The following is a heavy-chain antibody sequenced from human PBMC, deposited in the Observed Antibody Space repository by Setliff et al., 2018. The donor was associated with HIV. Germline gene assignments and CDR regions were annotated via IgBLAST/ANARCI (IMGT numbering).Heavy chain of an antibody. Sequence: SETLSLTCTVSGGSISSSSYYWGWIRQPPGKGLEWIGSIYYSGSTYYNPSLKSRVTISVDTSKNQFSLNLNSVTAADTAVYYCARDYTNAFDIWGQGTMVTVSS. CDR2: IYYSGST. CDR1: GGSISSSSYY. CDR3: ARDYTNAFDI. V-gene: IGHV4-39*07. D-gene: IGHD3-16*01. J-gene: IGHJ3*02.